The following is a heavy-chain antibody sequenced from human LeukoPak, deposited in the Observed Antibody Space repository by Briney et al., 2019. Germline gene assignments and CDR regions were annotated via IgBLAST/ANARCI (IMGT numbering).Heavy chain of an antibody. Sequence: GGSLRLSCAASGFTVGSNYMSWVRQAPGKGLEWVSVIYSGGSTYYADSVKGRFTISRDNSKNTLYLQMNSLRAEDTAVYYCARTMVRDLMVGWFDPWGQGTLVTVSS. D-gene: IGHD3-10*01. V-gene: IGHV3-53*01. J-gene: IGHJ5*02. CDR1: GFTVGSNY. CDR3: ARTMVRDLMVGWFDP. CDR2: IYSGGST.